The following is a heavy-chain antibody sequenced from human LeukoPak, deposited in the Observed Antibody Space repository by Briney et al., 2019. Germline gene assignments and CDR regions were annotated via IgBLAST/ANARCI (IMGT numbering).Heavy chain of an antibody. CDR3: AHLTPKTTYSGFDY. V-gene: IGHV2-5*01. D-gene: IGHD2/OR15-2a*01. CDR2: IYWNDDK. CDR1: GFSLTTSGVD. J-gene: IGHJ4*02. Sequence: SGTTLVNPTQTLTLTCTFSGFSLTTSGVDVGWIRQPPGKALEWVALIYWNDDKRYSPSLKNSLTITKDTSKNQVVLTMTNMDPVHTATYYCAHLTPKTTYSGFDYWGQGTLVTVSS.